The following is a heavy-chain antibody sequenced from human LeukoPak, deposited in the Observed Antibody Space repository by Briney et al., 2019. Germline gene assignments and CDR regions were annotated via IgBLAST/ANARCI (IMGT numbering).Heavy chain of an antibody. J-gene: IGHJ5*02. CDR2: IYYTGST. Sequence: SETLSLTCSVSGGSVTSGGFYWRWLRQPPGKGPEWIATIYYTGSTYYNPSLNSRVTVSIDTSKNQFSLGLTSVTATDTAVYHCARHSGSGSLSRPFDPWGQGTLVTVSS. V-gene: IGHV4-39*01. CDR3: ARHSGSGSLSRPFDP. D-gene: IGHD3-10*01. CDR1: GGSVTSGGFY.